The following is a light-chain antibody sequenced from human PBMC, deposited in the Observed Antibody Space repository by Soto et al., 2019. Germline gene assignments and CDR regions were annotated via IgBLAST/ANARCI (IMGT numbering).Light chain of an antibody. Sequence: DIQMTQSPSSLSASVGDRVTITCRASQGISTDLIWYQQRQGKAPKLLIYAASNLVSGVPSRFSGSGSGTEFTLPISSLQPDDFATYYCQQSYTTPNTFGQGTKLETK. V-gene: IGKV1-39*01. J-gene: IGKJ2*01. CDR1: QGISTD. CDR2: AAS. CDR3: QQSYTTPNT.